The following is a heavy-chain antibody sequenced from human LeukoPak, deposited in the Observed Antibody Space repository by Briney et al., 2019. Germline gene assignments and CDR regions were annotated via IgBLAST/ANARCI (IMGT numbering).Heavy chain of an antibody. V-gene: IGHV3-48*01. J-gene: IGHJ2*01. CDR2: ISSTGNTI. CDR1: GFTFSSYW. CDR3: ARDVDWCFDL. Sequence: PGGSLRLSCAASGFTFSSYWMSWVRQAPGKGLEWVSYISSTGNTIYYADSVKGRFTISRDSARNSLYLQMNSLRAEDTAVYYCARDVDWCFDLWGRGTLVTVSS.